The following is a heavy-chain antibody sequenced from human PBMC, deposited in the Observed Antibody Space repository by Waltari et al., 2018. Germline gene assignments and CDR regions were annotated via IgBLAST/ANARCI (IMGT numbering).Heavy chain of an antibody. CDR1: GFTFSSYS. CDR2: ISSSSSTI. CDR3: ARGGVWWGYGMDV. Sequence: EVQLVESGGGLVQPGGSLRLSCAASGFTFSSYSMNWVRQAPGKGPEWVSYISSSSSTIYYADSVKGRFTISRDNAKNSLYLQMNSLRAEDTAVYYCARGGVWWGYGMDVWGQGTTVTVSS. D-gene: IGHD2-21*01. J-gene: IGHJ6*02. V-gene: IGHV3-48*01.